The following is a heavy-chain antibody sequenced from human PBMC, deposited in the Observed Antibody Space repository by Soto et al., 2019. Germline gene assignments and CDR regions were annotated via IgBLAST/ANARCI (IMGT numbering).Heavy chain of an antibody. CDR2: VSGSGDTT. CDR1: GFTFSSHA. Sequence: EVLLLGSGGGLVQPGGSLRLSCVASGFTFSSHAMSWVRQAPGKGLEWVSSVSGSGDTTSYAASVKGRFNISRDNAKNMLYVKMNSLRAEDTAVYYCAKGGNYYGSGTYPVPPFFDYWGQGTLVTVSS. V-gene: IGHV3-23*01. D-gene: IGHD3-10*01. J-gene: IGHJ4*02. CDR3: AKGGNYYGSGTYPVPPFFDY.